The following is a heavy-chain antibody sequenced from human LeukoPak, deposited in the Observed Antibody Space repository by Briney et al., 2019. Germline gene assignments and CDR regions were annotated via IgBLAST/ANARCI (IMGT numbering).Heavy chain of an antibody. CDR2: INSDGSST. J-gene: IGHJ4*02. V-gene: IGHV3-74*01. CDR1: GFTFRSHA. D-gene: IGHD3-22*01. CDR3: ARGPLEYYYDSSGFDY. Sequence: GGSLRLSCATSGFTFRSHAMHWVRQAPGKGLVWVSRINSDGSSTSYADSVKGRFTISRDNAKNTLYLQMNSLRAEDTAVYYCARGPLEYYYDSSGFDYWGQGTLVTVSS.